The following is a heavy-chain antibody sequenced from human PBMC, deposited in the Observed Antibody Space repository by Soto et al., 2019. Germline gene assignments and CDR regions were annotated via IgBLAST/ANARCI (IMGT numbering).Heavy chain of an antibody. Sequence: SETLSLTCAVYGGSFSGYYWSWIRQPPGKGLEWIGEINHSGSTNYNPSLKSRVTISVDTSKNQFSLKLSSVTAADTAVYYCARGRYFDWLLYYWFDPWGQGTLVPVSS. CDR1: GGSFSGYY. CDR3: ARGRYFDWLLYYWFDP. CDR2: INHSGST. V-gene: IGHV4-34*01. J-gene: IGHJ5*02. D-gene: IGHD3-9*01.